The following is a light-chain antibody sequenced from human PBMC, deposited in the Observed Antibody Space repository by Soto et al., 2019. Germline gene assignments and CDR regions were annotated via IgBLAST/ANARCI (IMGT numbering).Light chain of an antibody. CDR2: AAS. J-gene: IGKJ1*01. Sequence: DIQMTQSPSSLSASVGGRVTITCRASQSISSYLNWYQQKPGKAPKLLIYAASSLQSGVPSRFSGSGSGTDFTLTISSLQPDDFATYYCRQYNSYSVTFGQGTKVDIK. CDR1: QSISSY. CDR3: RQYNSYSVT. V-gene: IGKV1-39*01.